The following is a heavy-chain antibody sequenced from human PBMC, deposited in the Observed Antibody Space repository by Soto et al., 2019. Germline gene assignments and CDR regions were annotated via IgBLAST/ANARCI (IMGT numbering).Heavy chain of an antibody. J-gene: IGHJ4*02. CDR3: TRGPRSTSTGTGAF. Sequence: PGGSLRLSCAASGFTFSMYWMHWVHQVPGKGPEWVSRINDDGSSTNYADSVKGRFTISRDNAKNTLYLQMNDLRAEDTAVYYCTRGPRSTSTGTGAFWGQGTLVTVSS. CDR1: GFTFSMYW. CDR2: INDDGSST. V-gene: IGHV3-74*01. D-gene: IGHD1-1*01.